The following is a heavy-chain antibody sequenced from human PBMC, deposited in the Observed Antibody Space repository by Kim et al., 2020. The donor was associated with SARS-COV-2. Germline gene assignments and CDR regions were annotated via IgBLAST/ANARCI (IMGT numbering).Heavy chain of an antibody. Sequence: GGSLRLSCAASGFTFSSYGMHWVRQAPGKGLEWVAVIWYDGSNKYYADSVKGRFTISRDNSKNTLYLQMNSLRAEDTAVYYCARPDYGVTVWFGDRGLAFDIWGQGTMVTVSS. V-gene: IGHV3-33*01. J-gene: IGHJ3*02. D-gene: IGHD3-10*01. CDR2: IWYDGSNK. CDR1: GFTFSSYG. CDR3: ARPDYGVTVWFGDRGLAFDI.